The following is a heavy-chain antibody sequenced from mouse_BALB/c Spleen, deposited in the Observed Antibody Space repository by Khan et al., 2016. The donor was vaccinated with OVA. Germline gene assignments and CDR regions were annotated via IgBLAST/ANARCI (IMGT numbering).Heavy chain of an antibody. V-gene: IGHV1-7*01. CDR1: GYTFTSYW. J-gene: IGHJ3*01. D-gene: IGHD1-1*01. Sequence: QVQLKQSGAELAKPGASVKMSCKASGYTFTSYWMHWVKQRPGQGLEWIGYINPSTGYTEYNQKFKDKATLTADKSSNTAYMQLSSLTSEDSAVYYCVNHGSSSAWFSYWGQGTLVTGS. CDR2: INPSTGYT. CDR3: VNHGSSSAWFSY.